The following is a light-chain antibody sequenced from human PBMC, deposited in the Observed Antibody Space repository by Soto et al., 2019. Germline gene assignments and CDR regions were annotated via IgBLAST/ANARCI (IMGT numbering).Light chain of an antibody. Sequence: IPMTQSPSSLSASVGDRVTITCRASQTISSWLAWYQQKPGKAPKLLIYKASTLKSGVPSRFSGSGSGTEFILTISSLQPNDFATYYCQHYNSYSEAFGQGTKVDIK. CDR3: QHYNSYSEA. V-gene: IGKV1-5*03. J-gene: IGKJ1*01. CDR1: QTISSW. CDR2: KAS.